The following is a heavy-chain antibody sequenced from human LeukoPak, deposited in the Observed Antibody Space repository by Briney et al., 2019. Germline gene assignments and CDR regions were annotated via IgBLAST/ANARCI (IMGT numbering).Heavy chain of an antibody. Sequence: GGSLRLSCAASGFTFSGSAMHWVRQAPDKGLEWVAVISSDGSIDYYADSVRGRFTVSGDNSKNTLYLQVNSLRVEDTAVYYCTREGMGTTFSAWFDPWGQGTLVTVPS. V-gene: IGHV3-30*04. CDR1: GFTFSGSA. CDR2: ISSDGSID. J-gene: IGHJ5*02. CDR3: TREGMGTTFSAWFDP. D-gene: IGHD1-7*01.